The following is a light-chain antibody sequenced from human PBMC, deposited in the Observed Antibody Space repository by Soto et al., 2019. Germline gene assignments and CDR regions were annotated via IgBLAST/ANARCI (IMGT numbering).Light chain of an antibody. CDR3: QQYGSSPPYT. CDR2: GAS. CDR1: QSVSSSY. V-gene: IGKV3-20*01. J-gene: IGKJ2*01. Sequence: EIVWTQSPGTLSLSPGERATLSCRASQSVSSSYLAWYQQKPGQAPRLLIYGASSRATGIPDRFSGSGSGTDFTLTISRLEPEDFAVYYCQQYGSSPPYTFGQGTKLAIK.